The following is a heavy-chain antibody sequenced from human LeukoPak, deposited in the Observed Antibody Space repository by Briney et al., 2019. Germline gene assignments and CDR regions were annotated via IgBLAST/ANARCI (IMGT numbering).Heavy chain of an antibody. J-gene: IGHJ4*02. CDR3: ARDQTIVGDFDY. V-gene: IGHV3-21*01. D-gene: IGHD3-22*01. CDR1: GFTFSSYS. CDR2: ISNSSSYI. Sequence: GGSLRLSCAASGFTFSSYSMNWVRQAPGKGLEWVSSISNSSSYIYYADSVKGRFTISRDNAKNSLYLQMNSLRAEDTGVYYCARDQTIVGDFDYWGQGTLVTVSS.